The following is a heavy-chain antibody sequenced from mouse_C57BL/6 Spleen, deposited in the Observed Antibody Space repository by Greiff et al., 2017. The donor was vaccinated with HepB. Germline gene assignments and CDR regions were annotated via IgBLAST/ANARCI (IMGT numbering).Heavy chain of an antibody. V-gene: IGHV14-2*01. CDR3: ARSGSGYVFAY. CDR1: GFNIKDYY. Sequence: VQLQQSGAELVKPGASVKLSCTASGFNIKDYYMHWVKQRTEQGLEWIGRIDPEDGETKYAPKFPGKATITADTSSNTAYLPLSSLTSEDTAVYYCARSGSGYVFAYWGQVTLVTVSA. J-gene: IGHJ3*01. CDR2: IDPEDGET. D-gene: IGHD3-2*02.